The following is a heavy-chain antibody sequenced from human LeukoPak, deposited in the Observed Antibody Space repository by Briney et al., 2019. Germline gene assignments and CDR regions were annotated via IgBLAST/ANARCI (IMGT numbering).Heavy chain of an antibody. V-gene: IGHV3-43*02. J-gene: IGHJ4*02. CDR3: VRDPDALDY. CDR2: ISGDGGST. Sequence: GGSLRLSCAASGFTFDDYAMHWVRQAPGKGLEWVFFISGDGGSTYFADSVKGRFTISRDNAKKSVYLQMNSLRDEDTAVYYCVRDPDALDYWGQGTQVTVSS. CDR1: GFTFDDYA.